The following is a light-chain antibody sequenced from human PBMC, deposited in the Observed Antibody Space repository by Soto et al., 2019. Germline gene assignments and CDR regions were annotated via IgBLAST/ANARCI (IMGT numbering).Light chain of an antibody. CDR2: KAS. Sequence: DIQMTQSPTTLSASVGDRVTITGRASQTISSWVAWYQQKPGKAPKLLIYKASSLESGVPSRFSGSGSGTEFTLTISSLQPDDFANYYCQQYNSYSWTFGQGTKVEIK. CDR3: QQYNSYSWT. CDR1: QTISSW. J-gene: IGKJ1*01. V-gene: IGKV1-5*03.